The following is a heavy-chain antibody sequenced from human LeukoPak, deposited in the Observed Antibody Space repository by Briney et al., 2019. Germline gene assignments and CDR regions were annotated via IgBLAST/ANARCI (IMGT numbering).Heavy chain of an antibody. D-gene: IGHD3-3*01. V-gene: IGHV4-30-4*01. Sequence: PSQTLSLTCTVSGGSISSGDYYWSWICQPPGKGLEWNGYIYYSGSTYYNPSLKSRVTISVDTSKNQFSLKLSSVTAADTAVYYCASSYDFWSGYPLLDYWGQGTLVTVSS. CDR1: GGSISSGDYY. CDR2: IYYSGST. J-gene: IGHJ4*02. CDR3: ASSYDFWSGYPLLDY.